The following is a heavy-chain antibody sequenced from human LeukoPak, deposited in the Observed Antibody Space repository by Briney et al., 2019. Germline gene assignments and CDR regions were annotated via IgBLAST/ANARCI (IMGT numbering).Heavy chain of an antibody. J-gene: IGHJ5*02. CDR3: ARAWNSAWFDP. CDR2: IYYSGST. D-gene: IGHD1-7*01. V-gene: IGHV4-31*03. CDR1: GGSISSGGYY. Sequence: PSETLSLTCSVSGGSISSGGYYWSWIRQHPGTGLEWIGYIYYSGSTYYNPSLKNRVIISVDTSKNQFSLKLSSVTAADTAVCFCARAWNSAWFDPWGQGTLVTVSS.